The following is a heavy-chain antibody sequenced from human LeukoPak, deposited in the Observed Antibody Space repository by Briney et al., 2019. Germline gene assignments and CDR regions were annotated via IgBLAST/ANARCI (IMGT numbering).Heavy chain of an antibody. Sequence: GGSLRLSCAASGFTISSYGMHWVRQAPGKGLEWVAVISYDGSNKYYADSVKGRFTISRDNSKNTLYLQMNSLRAEDTAVYYCARDRIEALYDILTGYLSYWGQGTLVTVSS. V-gene: IGHV3-30*03. CDR3: ARDRIEALYDILTGYLSY. CDR1: GFTISSYG. D-gene: IGHD3-9*01. CDR2: ISYDGSNK. J-gene: IGHJ4*02.